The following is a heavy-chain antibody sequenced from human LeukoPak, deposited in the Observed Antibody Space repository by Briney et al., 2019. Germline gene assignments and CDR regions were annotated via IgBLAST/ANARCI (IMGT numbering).Heavy chain of an antibody. CDR3: ARDLSGDGYNYLSPFDY. D-gene: IGHD5-24*01. Sequence: ASVKVSCKASGYTFTSYGISWVRQAPGQGLEWMGWISAYNGNTNYAQKFQGRVTITADKSTSTAYMELSSLRSEDTAVYYCARDLSGDGYNYLSPFDYWGQGTLVTVSS. CDR2: ISAYNGNT. CDR1: GYTFTSYG. V-gene: IGHV1-18*01. J-gene: IGHJ4*02.